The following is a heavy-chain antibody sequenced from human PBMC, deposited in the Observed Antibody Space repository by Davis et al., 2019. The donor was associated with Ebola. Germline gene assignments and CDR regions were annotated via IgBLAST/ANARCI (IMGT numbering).Heavy chain of an antibody. J-gene: IGHJ6*02. D-gene: IGHD3-3*01. CDR2: IKQAGSEK. V-gene: IGHV3-7*03. Sequence: GESLKISCAASGFTFSSYWMSWVRQAPGKGLEWVANIKQAGSEKYYVDSVKGRFTISRDNAKNSLYLQMNSLKTEDTAVYYCTTTYYDFWSGDYYYYYGMDVWGQGTTVTVSS. CDR3: TTTYYDFWSGDYYYYYGMDV. CDR1: GFTFSSYW.